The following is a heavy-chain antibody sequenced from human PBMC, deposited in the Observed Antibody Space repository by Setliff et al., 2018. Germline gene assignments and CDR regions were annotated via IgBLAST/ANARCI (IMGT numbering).Heavy chain of an antibody. D-gene: IGHD5-18*01. CDR1: GGSIRNYY. CDR3: ARGPQRGYSYGYIDY. V-gene: IGHV4-4*08. CDR2: IYTSGST. Sequence: SETLSLTCTVSGGSIRNYYWSWIRQPPGKGLEWIGYIYTSGSTNYNPSLKSRVTISVDTSKNQFSLKLSSVTAADTAVYYCARGPQRGYSYGYIDYWGQGTLVTVSS. J-gene: IGHJ4*02.